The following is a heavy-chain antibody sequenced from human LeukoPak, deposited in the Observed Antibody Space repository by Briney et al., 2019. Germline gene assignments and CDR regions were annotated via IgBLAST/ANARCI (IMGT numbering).Heavy chain of an antibody. CDR3: ARVPSNSNLDY. CDR2: ISRSGSTI. D-gene: IGHD1-1*01. CDR1: GLTVSVYY. J-gene: IGHJ4*02. V-gene: IGHV3-11*04. Sequence: SLRLSRAPSGLTVSVYYISWIRHASGKGLEWVSYISRSGSTIYYTDSVKGRFTIYRENAKNSLYLQMNSLRAEDTAVYYCARVPSNSNLDYWGQGTLVTVSS.